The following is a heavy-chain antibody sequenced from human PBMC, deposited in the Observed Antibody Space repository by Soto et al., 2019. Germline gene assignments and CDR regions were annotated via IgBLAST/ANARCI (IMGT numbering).Heavy chain of an antibody. Sequence: SCPTLVNPTQTLTLTCTFSGFSLSSSGVGXEWVRQPPGKALEWLALVYSNDDKRYSPSVKSRLTITKDTSKNRVILTMTNMDPLDTATYCCGPRLDDGRHSIWGQRTMVTVSS. V-gene: IGHV2-5*01. J-gene: IGHJ3*02. CDR3: GPRLDDGRHSI. CDR2: VYSNDDK. CDR1: GFSLSSSGVG. D-gene: IGHD4-17*01.